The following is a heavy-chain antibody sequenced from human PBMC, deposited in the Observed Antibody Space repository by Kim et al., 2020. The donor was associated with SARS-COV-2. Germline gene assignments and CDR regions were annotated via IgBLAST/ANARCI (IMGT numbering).Heavy chain of an antibody. D-gene: IGHD6-13*01. CDR1: GGSVSSDY. CDR3: ARRAPTRAGAFDY. J-gene: IGHJ4*02. V-gene: IGHV4-59*08. Sequence: SETLSLTCTVSGGSVSSDYWSWIRQPPGKGLEWIGYIRYSGSTNYNPSLTSRVTISVDTSKNHLSLKLSSLTAADTAVYYCARRAPTRAGAFDYWGQGALVTVSS. CDR2: IRYSGST.